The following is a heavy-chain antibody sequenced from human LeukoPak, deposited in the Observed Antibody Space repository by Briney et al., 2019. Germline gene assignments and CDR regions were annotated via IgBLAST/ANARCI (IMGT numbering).Heavy chain of an antibody. CDR1: GYTFTGYY. Sequence: ASVKVSCKASGYTFTGYYMHWVRQAPGQGLEWMGWINPNSGGTNYAQKFQGRVTMTRDTSTSTVYMELSRLRSDDTAVYYCASIGATMENWFDPWGQGTLVTVSS. CDR3: ASIGATMENWFDP. J-gene: IGHJ5*02. CDR2: INPNSGGT. D-gene: IGHD1-26*01. V-gene: IGHV1-2*02.